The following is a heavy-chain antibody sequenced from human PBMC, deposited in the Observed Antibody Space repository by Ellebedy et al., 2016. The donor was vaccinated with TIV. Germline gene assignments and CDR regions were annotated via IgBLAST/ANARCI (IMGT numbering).Heavy chain of an antibody. Sequence: GESLKISCAASGFTFSSYWMSWVRQAPGKGLEWVANIKQDGSEKNYVDSVKGRFTISRDNAKNSLYLQMSSLRAEDTAVYYCASEYSSSSHWGYWGQGTLATVSS. V-gene: IGHV3-7*03. J-gene: IGHJ4*02. CDR1: GFTFSSYW. CDR2: IKQDGSEK. D-gene: IGHD6-6*01. CDR3: ASEYSSSSHWGY.